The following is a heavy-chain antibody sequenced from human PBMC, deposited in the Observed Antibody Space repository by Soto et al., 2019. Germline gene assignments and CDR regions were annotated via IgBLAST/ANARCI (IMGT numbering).Heavy chain of an antibody. J-gene: IGHJ4*02. V-gene: IGHV3-11*01. CDR1: GFTCSDYY. CDR3: ARDVDADFRTDFDY. CDR2: ISGNGEII. Sequence: GGSLRPSYAASGFTCSDYYIHWIRRAPGKGLEWISYISGNGEIIQYAASARGRFTISRDNAENSVYLEMDSLRAEDTALYYSARDVDADFRTDFDYWGRGTLVTVSS. D-gene: IGHD4-17*01.